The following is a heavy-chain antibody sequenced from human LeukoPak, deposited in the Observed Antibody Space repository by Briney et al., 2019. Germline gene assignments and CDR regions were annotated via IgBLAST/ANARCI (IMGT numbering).Heavy chain of an antibody. CDR1: GFTFDDYA. CDR3: AKACGGDCSFFDY. D-gene: IGHD2-21*02. V-gene: IGHV3-9*01. Sequence: GGSLRLSCAASGFTFDDYAMHWVRQAPGKGLEWVSGISWNSGSIGYADSVKGRFTISRDNAKSSLYLQMNSLRAEDTASYYCAKACGGDCSFFDYWGQGTLVTVSS. CDR2: ISWNSGSI. J-gene: IGHJ4*02.